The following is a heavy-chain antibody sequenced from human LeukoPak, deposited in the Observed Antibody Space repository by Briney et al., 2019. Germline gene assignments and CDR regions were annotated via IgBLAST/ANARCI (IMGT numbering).Heavy chain of an antibody. CDR3: ARDLGWPHAFDI. CDR2: IYYSGST. CDR1: GGSISSYY. J-gene: IGHJ3*02. V-gene: IGHV4-30-4*01. D-gene: IGHD7-27*01. Sequence: SETLSLTCTVSGGSISSYYWSWIRQPPGKGLEWIGYIYYSGSTYYNPSLKSRVTISVDTSKNQFSLKLSSVTAADTAVYYCARDLGWPHAFDIWGQGTMVTVSS.